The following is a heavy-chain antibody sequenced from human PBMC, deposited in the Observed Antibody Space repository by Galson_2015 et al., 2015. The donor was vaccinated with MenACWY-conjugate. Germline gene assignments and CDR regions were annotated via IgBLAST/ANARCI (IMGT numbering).Heavy chain of an antibody. V-gene: IGHV6-1*01. Sequence: CAISGDSVSSNSVAWNWIRQSPSRGLEWLGRTYYRSKWFYDYAISVKSRITINPDTSKNQLSLQLSSVTSDDTAMYYCARESSGFKIWGRGTLVTVSS. CDR2: TYYRSKWFY. D-gene: IGHD6-19*01. J-gene: IGHJ4*02. CDR1: GDSVSSNSVA. CDR3: ARESSGFKI.